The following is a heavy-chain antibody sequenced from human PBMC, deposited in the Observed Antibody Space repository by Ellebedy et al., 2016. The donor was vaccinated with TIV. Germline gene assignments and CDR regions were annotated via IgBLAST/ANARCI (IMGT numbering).Heavy chain of an antibody. V-gene: IGHV4-59*01. CDR3: ARDRRGSYDF. D-gene: IGHD3-16*01. CDR1: GASISSSY. Sequence: MPSETLSLTCTVSGASISSSYWSWIRQTPGKDLEWIGYISNTGRTNYNPSLQSRVTISVDTSRNQCSLTLRSLTAADTAGYYCARDRRGSYDFWGRGTLLAVSS. J-gene: IGHJ4*02. CDR2: ISNTGRT.